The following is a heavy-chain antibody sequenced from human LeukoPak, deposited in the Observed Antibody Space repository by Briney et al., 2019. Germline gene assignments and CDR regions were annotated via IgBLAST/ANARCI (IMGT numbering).Heavy chain of an antibody. Sequence: PGGSLRLSYAASGFTFSNAWMSWVRQAPGKGLEWVGRIKSKTDGGTTDYAAPVKGRFTISRDDSKNTLYLQMNSLKTEDTAVYYCTTGVYCSSTSCYAPLDYWGQGTLVTVSS. CDR3: TTGVYCSSTSCYAPLDY. CDR1: GFTFSNAW. V-gene: IGHV3-15*01. D-gene: IGHD2-2*01. CDR2: IKSKTDGGTT. J-gene: IGHJ4*02.